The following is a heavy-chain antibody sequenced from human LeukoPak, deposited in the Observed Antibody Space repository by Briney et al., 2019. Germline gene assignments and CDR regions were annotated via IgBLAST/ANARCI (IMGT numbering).Heavy chain of an antibody. V-gene: IGHV4-4*07. D-gene: IGHD3-22*01. CDR1: GGSISSYY. CDR3: VMGYDSSGYYSYDAFDI. J-gene: IGHJ3*02. Sequence: SETLSLTCTVSGGSISSYYWSWIRQPAGKGLESIGRIYTSGSTNYNPSLKSRVTMSVDTSKNQFSLKLSSVTAADTAVYYCVMGYDSSGYYSYDAFDIWGQGTMVTVSS. CDR2: IYTSGST.